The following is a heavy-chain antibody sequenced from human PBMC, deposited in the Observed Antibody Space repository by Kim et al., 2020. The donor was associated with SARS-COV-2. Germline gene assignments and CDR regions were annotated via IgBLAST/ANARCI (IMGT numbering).Heavy chain of an antibody. J-gene: IGHJ5*02. D-gene: IGHD1-26*01. CDR2: IKSTTDGGTT. CDR1: GFTISDAR. CDR3: TRWNSGNYYDAS. Sequence: GGSLRLSCAASGFTISDARMSWVRQAPGKGLEWVGRIKSTTDGGTTEYAAPVKGRFTISRDDSTNTLFLQMSSLKTEDTALYYCTRWNSGNYYDASWGQGTLVTVSS. V-gene: IGHV3-15*01.